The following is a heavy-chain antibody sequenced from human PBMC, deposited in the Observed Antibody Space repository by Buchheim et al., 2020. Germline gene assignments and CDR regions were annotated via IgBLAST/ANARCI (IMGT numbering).Heavy chain of an antibody. Sequence: EVQLVESGGGLVKPGGSLRFSCAASGFTFSNAWMSWVRQAPGKGLEWVGRIKSKTDGGITDYAAPVKGRFTISRDDSKNTLYLQMNSLKTEDTAVYYCTIDPYYYDSKGYWGQGTL. V-gene: IGHV3-15*01. J-gene: IGHJ4*02. CDR1: GFTFSNAW. CDR2: IKSKTDGGIT. CDR3: TIDPYYYDSKGY. D-gene: IGHD3-22*01.